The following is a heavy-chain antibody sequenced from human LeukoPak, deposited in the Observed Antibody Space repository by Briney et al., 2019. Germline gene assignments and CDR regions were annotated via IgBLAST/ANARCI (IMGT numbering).Heavy chain of an antibody. D-gene: IGHD3-10*01. J-gene: IGHJ4*02. CDR1: GGSNSSYY. V-gene: IGHV4-59*01. CDR3: ARDQPASGSFDY. Sequence: SETLSLTCTVSGGSNSSYYWSWIRQPPGKGLEWIGYIYYSGSTNYNPSLKSRVTISVDTSKNQFSLKLSSVTAADTAVYYCARDQPASGSFDYWGQGTLVTVSS. CDR2: IYYSGST.